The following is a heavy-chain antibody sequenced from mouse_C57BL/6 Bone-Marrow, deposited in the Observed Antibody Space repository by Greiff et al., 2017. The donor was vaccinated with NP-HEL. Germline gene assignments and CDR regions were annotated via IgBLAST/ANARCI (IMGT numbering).Heavy chain of an antibody. CDR1: GYTFTSYG. Sequence: QVQLQQSGAELARPGASVKLSCKASGYTFTSYGISWVKQRTGQGLEWIGEIYPRSGNTYYNEMFKGMVTLTPDKSSSTAYMQLRSLTSEDSAVYFYAEWLLPFWYFDVWDTGTTVTVSS. CDR3: AEWLLPFWYFDV. V-gene: IGHV1-81*01. CDR2: IYPRSGNT. J-gene: IGHJ1*03. D-gene: IGHD2-3*01.